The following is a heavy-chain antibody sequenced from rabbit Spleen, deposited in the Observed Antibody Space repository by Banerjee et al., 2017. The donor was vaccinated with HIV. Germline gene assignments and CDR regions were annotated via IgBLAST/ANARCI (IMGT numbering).Heavy chain of an antibody. D-gene: IGHD8-1*01. V-gene: IGHV1S40*01. CDR1: GFSFSSRYY. Sequence: QSLEESGGGLVKPGASLTLTCTASGFSFSSRYYMCWVRQAPGKGLEWIASIYGDNSGSTYYANWVNGRFTISKTSSTTVTLQMTSLTAADTATYFCARDTGSSFSSYGMDLWGPGTLVTVS. CDR3: ARDTGSSFSSYGMDL. CDR2: IYGDNSGST. J-gene: IGHJ6*01.